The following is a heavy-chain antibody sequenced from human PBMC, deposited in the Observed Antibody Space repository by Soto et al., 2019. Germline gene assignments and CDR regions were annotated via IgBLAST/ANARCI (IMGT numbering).Heavy chain of an antibody. CDR2: ISAYNGNT. CDR1: GYTFTSYG. V-gene: IGHV1-18*04. J-gene: IGHJ4*02. D-gene: IGHD6-6*01. Sequence: QVRLVQSGAEVKKPGASVKVSCKASGYTFTSYGISWVRQAPGQGLEWTGWISAYNGNTNYAQKLQGRVTMTTDTSTSTVYMVLRSLRSDDTAVYYCARDRRGSSRSGFDYWGQGTLVTVSS. CDR3: ARDRRGSSRSGFDY.